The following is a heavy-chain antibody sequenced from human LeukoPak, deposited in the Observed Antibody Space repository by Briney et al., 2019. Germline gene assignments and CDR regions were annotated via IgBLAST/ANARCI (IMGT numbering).Heavy chain of an antibody. D-gene: IGHD2-15*01. CDR2: MSPNNGDA. CDR1: GYTFTNYD. J-gene: IGHJ4*02. CDR3: GRDGVAPFDY. V-gene: IGHV1-8*01. Sequence: GASVKVSCKTSGYTFTNYDINWVRQATGQGLEWLGWMSPNNGDAGYAQKFQGRVTMTRDTSTSTVYMELSSLRSEDTAVYYCGRDGVAPFDYWGQGTLVTVSS.